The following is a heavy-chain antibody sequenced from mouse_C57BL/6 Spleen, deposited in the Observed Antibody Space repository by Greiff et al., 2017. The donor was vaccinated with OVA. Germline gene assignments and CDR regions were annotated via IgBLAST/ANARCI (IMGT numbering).Heavy chain of an antibody. Sequence: EVNLVESGGGLVKPGGSLKLSCAASGFTFSDYGMHWVRQAPEKGLEWVAYISSGSSTIYYAYTVKGRFPISRDNAKNTLFLQMTSLRSEDTAMYYCARDGDYYGSSLGYYFDYWGQGTTLTVSS. V-gene: IGHV5-17*01. CDR1: GFTFSDYG. D-gene: IGHD1-1*01. CDR3: ARDGDYYGSSLGYYFDY. J-gene: IGHJ2*01. CDR2: ISSGSSTI.